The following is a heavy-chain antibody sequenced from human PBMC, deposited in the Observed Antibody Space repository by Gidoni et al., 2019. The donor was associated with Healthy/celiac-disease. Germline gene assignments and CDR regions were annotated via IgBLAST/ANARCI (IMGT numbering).Heavy chain of an antibody. Sequence: QLQLQESGPGLVKPSETLSLTCTASGGSISSSSYYWGWIRQPPGKGLEWIGSIYYSGSTYYNPSLKSRVTISVDTSKNQFSLKLSSVTAADTAVYYCASWFYDSSGYFLDYWGQGTLVTVSS. CDR1: GGSISSSSYY. CDR3: ASWFYDSSGYFLDY. V-gene: IGHV4-39*07. J-gene: IGHJ4*02. D-gene: IGHD3-22*01. CDR2: IYYSGST.